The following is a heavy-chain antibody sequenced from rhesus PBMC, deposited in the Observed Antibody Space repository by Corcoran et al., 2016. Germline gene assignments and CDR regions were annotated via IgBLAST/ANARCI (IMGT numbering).Heavy chain of an antibody. CDR2: IISGGGST. Sequence: EVQLVETGGGLVQPGGSLKLSCAASGFTFSSYGMSWVRQAPGKGLEWVSAIISGGGSTYYADSVKGRFTISRDNSKNTLSLQMNSLRAEDTAVYYCANNRGYFDYWGQGVLVTVSS. J-gene: IGHJ4*01. V-gene: IGHV3S5*01. CDR1: GFTFSSYG. CDR3: ANNRGYFDY.